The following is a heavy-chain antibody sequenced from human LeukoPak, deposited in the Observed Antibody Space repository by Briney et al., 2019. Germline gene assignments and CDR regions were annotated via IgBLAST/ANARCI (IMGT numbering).Heavy chain of an antibody. J-gene: IGHJ4*02. V-gene: IGHV3-NL1*01. CDR1: GFTFSSYG. CDR3: ARGYSSGWYGGY. D-gene: IGHD6-19*01. Sequence: PGGSLRLSCAASGFTFSSYGMHWVRQAPGKGLEWVSVFYSGGGTYYADSVKGRFTISRDNSKNTLYLQMNSLRAEDTAVYYCARGYSSGWYGGYWGQGTLVTVSS. CDR2: FYSGGGT.